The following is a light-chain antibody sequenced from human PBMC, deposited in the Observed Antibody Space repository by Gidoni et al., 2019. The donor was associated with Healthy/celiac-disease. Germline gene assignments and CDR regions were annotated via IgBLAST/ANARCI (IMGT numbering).Light chain of an antibody. V-gene: IGKV1-39*01. CDR1: QSISSY. J-gene: IGKJ1*01. CDR3: QQGYSTPRT. Sequence: IQMTQSPSSLSASVGDRVTITCRASQSISSYLNWYQQKPGKAPTLLIYAASILQSGVPSRFSGSGSGTDFTLTISSLKTEDFATYYCQQGYSTPRTFGQGTKVEIK. CDR2: AAS.